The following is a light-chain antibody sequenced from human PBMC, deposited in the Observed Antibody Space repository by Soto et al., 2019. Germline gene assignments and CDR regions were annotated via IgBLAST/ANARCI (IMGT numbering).Light chain of an antibody. CDR1: VLAKKY. V-gene: IGLV3-27*01. Sequence: SYELTQPSSVSVSPGQTARITCSGDVLAKKYARWFQQKPGQAPVLVIYKDSERPSGIPERFFGSSSGTTVTLTISGAQVEDEADYYCYSAADNNGVFGGGTKVTVL. CDR2: KDS. J-gene: IGLJ3*02. CDR3: YSAADNNGV.